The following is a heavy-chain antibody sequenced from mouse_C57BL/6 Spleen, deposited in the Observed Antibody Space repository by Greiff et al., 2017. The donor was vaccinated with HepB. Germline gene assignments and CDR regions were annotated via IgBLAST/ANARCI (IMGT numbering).Heavy chain of an antibody. CDR3: ARGTTVVGGY. V-gene: IGHV1-69*01. CDR1: GYTFTSYW. CDR2: IDPSDSYT. J-gene: IGHJ2*01. Sequence: QVQLKQPGAELVMPGASVKLSCKASGYTFTSYWMHWVKQRPGQGLEWIGEIDPSDSYTNYNQKFKGKSTLTVDKSSSTAYMQLSSLTSEDSAVYYCARGTTVVGGYWGQGTTLTVSS. D-gene: IGHD1-1*01.